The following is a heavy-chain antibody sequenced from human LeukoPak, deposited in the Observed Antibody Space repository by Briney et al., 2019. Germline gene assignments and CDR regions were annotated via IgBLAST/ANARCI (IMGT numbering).Heavy chain of an antibody. CDR3: ARERRSGTYYYFDY. Sequence: PSETLSLTCTVSSGSISSYYWSWIRQPPGKGLEWIGYISYSGSTNYNPSLKSRVSMSVDTSKNQFSLKLSSVTAADTAVYYCARERRSGTYYYFDYWGQGTLVTVSS. CDR2: ISYSGST. CDR1: SGSISSYY. V-gene: IGHV4-59*01. D-gene: IGHD3-10*01. J-gene: IGHJ4*02.